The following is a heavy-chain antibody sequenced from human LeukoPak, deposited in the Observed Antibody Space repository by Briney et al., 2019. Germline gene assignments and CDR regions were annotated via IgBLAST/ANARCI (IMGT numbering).Heavy chain of an antibody. J-gene: IGHJ4*02. CDR3: AREGFPSVYSGYGSGYFDY. CDR1: GYTFTSYG. D-gene: IGHD5-12*01. CDR2: ISAYNGNT. Sequence: ASVKVSCKASGYTFTSYGISWVRQAPGQGLEWMGWISAYNGNTNYAQKLQGRVTMTTDTSTSTAYMELRSLRSDDTAVYYCAREGFPSVYSGYGSGYFDYWGQGTLVTVSS. V-gene: IGHV1-18*01.